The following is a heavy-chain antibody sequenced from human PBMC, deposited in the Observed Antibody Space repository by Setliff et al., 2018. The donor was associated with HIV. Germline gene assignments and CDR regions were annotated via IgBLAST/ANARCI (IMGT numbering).Heavy chain of an antibody. CDR3: ARHKSQPYYFDY. CDR2: IYYSGAT. Sequence: PSETLSLTCTVSGGSININNYYWGWIRQPPGKGLEWIGSIYYSGATYYKPSLKSRLTIAIDTSKNQFSLKLSSVTAADTAVYYCARHKSQPYYFDYWGQGTLVTVSS. J-gene: IGHJ4*02. CDR1: GGSININNYY. V-gene: IGHV4-39*01.